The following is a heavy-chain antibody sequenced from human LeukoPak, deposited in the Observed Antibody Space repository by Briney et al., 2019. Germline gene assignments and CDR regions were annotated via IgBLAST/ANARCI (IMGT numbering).Heavy chain of an antibody. D-gene: IGHD3-9*01. CDR3: ARAVGIFDWLPLFDY. CDR1: GFTFSTYW. V-gene: IGHV3-7*03. J-gene: IGHJ4*02. Sequence: PGGSLRLSCAASGFTFSTYWMTWVRQAPGKGLEWVANIKQDGSEKYYVDSVKGRFTISRDNAKNSLYLQMNSLTAEDTAVYYCARAVGIFDWLPLFDYWGQGTLVTVSS. CDR2: IKQDGSEK.